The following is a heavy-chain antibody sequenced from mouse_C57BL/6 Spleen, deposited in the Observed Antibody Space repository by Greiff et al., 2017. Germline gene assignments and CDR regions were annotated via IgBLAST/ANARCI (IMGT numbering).Heavy chain of an antibody. CDR2: ISSGSSTI. Sequence: EVQLVESGGGLVKPGGSLKLSCAASGFTFSDYGMHWVRQAPEKGLEWVAYISSGSSTIYYAVTVKGRFTISRDNAKNTLFLQMTSLRSEDTAMYYCARYDYLDYWGQGTTLTVSS. CDR1: GFTFSDYG. D-gene: IGHD2-3*01. J-gene: IGHJ2*01. V-gene: IGHV5-17*01. CDR3: ARYDYLDY.